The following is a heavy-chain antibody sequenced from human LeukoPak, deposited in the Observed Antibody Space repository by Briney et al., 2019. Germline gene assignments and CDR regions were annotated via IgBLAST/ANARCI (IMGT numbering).Heavy chain of an antibody. J-gene: IGHJ6*01. CDR1: GFTFSSYS. D-gene: IGHD6-6*01. CDR2: ISSCSSYI. V-gene: IGHV3-21*01. Sequence: TGGSLRLSCAAFGFTFSSYSMKWVRQAPGKGLEWVSSISSCSSYIYYADSVKGRFTISRDNAKSALYLQLNSLRAEDTAVYYCARELRRIAARPGVYYYYGMDVWGQGTKVAVSS. CDR3: ARELRRIAARPGVYYYYGMDV.